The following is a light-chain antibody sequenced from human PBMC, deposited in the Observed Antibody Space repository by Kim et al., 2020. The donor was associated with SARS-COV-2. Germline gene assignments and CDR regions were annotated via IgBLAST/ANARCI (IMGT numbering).Light chain of an antibody. J-gene: IGKJ3*01. V-gene: IGKV1-5*01. Sequence: ASVGDRVTITCRASQSISSWLAWYQQKPGKAPKLLIYDASSLESGVPSRFSGSGSGTEFTLTISSLQPDDFATYYCQQYNSSPFTFGPGTKVDIK. CDR3: QQYNSSPFT. CDR1: QSISSW. CDR2: DAS.